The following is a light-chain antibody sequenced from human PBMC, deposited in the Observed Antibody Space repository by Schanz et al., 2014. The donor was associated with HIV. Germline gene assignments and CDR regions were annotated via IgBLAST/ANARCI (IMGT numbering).Light chain of an antibody. V-gene: IGKV1-39*01. Sequence: DIQMPQSPSSLSASVGEKVTITCRASQNINTYLNWYQQKPGKAPKVLIYAASSLQSGVPSRFSGSGSGTEFTLTISSLQPDDFATYYCQQYNSYPWTFGQGTKVEIK. J-gene: IGKJ1*01. CDR2: AAS. CDR3: QQYNSYPWT. CDR1: QNINTY.